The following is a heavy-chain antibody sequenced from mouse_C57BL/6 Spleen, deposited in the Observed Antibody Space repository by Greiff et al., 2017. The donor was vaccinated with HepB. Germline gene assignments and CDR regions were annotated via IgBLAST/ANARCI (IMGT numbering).Heavy chain of an antibody. J-gene: IGHJ2*01. CDR3: ARGGTTVDY. V-gene: IGHV1-82*01. D-gene: IGHD1-1*01. CDR2: IYPGDGDT. Sequence: VQLQQSGPELVKPGASVKISCKASGYAFSSSWMNWVKQRPGKGLEWIGRIYPGDGDTNYNGKFKGKATLTADKSSSTAYMQLSSLTSEDSAVYFCARGGTTVDYWGQGTTLTVSS. CDR1: GYAFSSSW.